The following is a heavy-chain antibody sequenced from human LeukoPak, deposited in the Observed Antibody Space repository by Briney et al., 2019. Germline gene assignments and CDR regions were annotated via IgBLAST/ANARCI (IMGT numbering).Heavy chain of an antibody. CDR3: ARDRMAAAGPYYFDY. CDR2: IKQDGSEK. V-gene: IGHV3-7*01. Sequence: GGSLRLSCAASGFTFSSYWMSWVRQAPGKGLEWVANIKQDGSEKYYVDSVKGRFTISRDNAKNSLYLQMNSLRAEDTAVCYCARDRMAAAGPYYFDYWGQGTLVTVSS. D-gene: IGHD6-13*01. J-gene: IGHJ4*02. CDR1: GFTFSSYW.